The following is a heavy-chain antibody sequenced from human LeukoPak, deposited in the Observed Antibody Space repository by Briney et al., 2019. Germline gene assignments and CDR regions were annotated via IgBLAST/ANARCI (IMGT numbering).Heavy chain of an antibody. Sequence: GGSLRLSCAASEFTFSSYSMNWVRQAPGKGLEWVSVIYTGGSTYYADSVKGRFTISRDKSKNTLYLQMNSLRAEDTAVYYCARWLPGERDYWGQGTLVTVSS. CDR3: ARWLPGERDY. J-gene: IGHJ4*02. V-gene: IGHV3-66*01. CDR2: IYTGGST. CDR1: EFTFSSYS. D-gene: IGHD5-12*01.